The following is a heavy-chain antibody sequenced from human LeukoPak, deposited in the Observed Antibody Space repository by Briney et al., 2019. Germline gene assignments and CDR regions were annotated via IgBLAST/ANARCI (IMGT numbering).Heavy chain of an antibody. D-gene: IGHD5-18*01. J-gene: IGHJ4*02. CDR1: GFTFSSYW. Sequence: PGGSLRLSCAASGFTFSSYWMSWVRQAPGKGLEWVANIKQDGSEKYYVDSVKGRFTISRDNAKNSLYLQMNSLRAEYTAVYYCATNGMDTSMDLDYWGQGTLVTVSS. CDR2: IKQDGSEK. V-gene: IGHV3-7*01. CDR3: ATNGMDTSMDLDY.